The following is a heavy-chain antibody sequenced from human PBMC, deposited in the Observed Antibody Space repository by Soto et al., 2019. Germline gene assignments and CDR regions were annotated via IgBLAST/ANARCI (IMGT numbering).Heavy chain of an antibody. D-gene: IGHD3-9*01. CDR2: IWYDGSKK. J-gene: IGHJ4*02. CDR3: ARDFDYALDY. Sequence: QVQLVESGGGVVQPGRSLRLSCAASGFTFSSYGMHWVRQAPGKGLEWVAVIWYDGSKKYYADSVKGRFTISRDNSKNTLYLQMNSLRAEDTAVYYCARDFDYALDYWGQGTLVTVSS. V-gene: IGHV3-33*01. CDR1: GFTFSSYG.